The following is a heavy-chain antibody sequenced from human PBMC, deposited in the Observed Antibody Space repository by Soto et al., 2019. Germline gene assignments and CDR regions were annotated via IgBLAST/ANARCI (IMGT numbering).Heavy chain of an antibody. Sequence: QVQLQESGPGLVKPSGTLSLTCAVSSGSIDTTNWWSWVRQPPGKGLEWIGESFNSGNPYYNPSLASRGTISVNTSNNQYPLNLRSVPAADTAFYYCARRTWGMDVWGQGTTVTVSS. CDR3: ARRTWGMDV. V-gene: IGHV4-4*02. J-gene: IGHJ6*02. D-gene: IGHD2-8*01. CDR2: SFNSGNP. CDR1: SGSIDTTNW.